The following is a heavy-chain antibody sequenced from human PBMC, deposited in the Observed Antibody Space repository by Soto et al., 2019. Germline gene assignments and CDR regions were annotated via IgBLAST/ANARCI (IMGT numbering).Heavy chain of an antibody. CDR1: GGSFSGYY. Sequence: QVQLQQRGAGLLKPSETLSLTCAVYGGSFSGYYWSWIRQPPGKGLEWIGELNDSGGTNYNASLKSRVTISGDTSKNQFSLRLSFVTAADTAVYYCARARGGVQHWGQGTLVTVSS. D-gene: IGHD3-10*01. CDR2: LNDSGGT. J-gene: IGHJ1*01. CDR3: ARARGGVQH. V-gene: IGHV4-34*01.